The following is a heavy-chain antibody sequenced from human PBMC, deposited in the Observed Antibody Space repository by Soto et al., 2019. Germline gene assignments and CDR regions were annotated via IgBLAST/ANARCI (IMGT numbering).Heavy chain of an antibody. D-gene: IGHD3-10*01. CDR2: INHSGST. J-gene: IGHJ5*02. CDR3: ARWTYYYGSGSYNGWFDP. Sequence: SETLSLTCAVYGGSFSGYYWSWIRQPPGKGLEWIGEINHSGSTNYNPSLKSRVTISVDTSKNQFSLKLSSVTAADTAVYYCARWTYYYGSGSYNGWFDPWGQGTLVTVSS. V-gene: IGHV4-34*01. CDR1: GGSFSGYY.